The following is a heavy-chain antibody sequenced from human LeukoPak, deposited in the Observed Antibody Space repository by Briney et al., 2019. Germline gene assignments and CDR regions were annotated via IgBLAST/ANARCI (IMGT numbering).Heavy chain of an antibody. V-gene: IGHV4-39*01. J-gene: IGHJ6*03. D-gene: IGHD2-15*01. Sequence: SETLSLTCGVSGDSISGSSSYYWGWTRQPPGKGLEWIGSVYHSGNTYYNPYLKSRATVSVDTSKNQFSLKLSSVTAADTAVYYCARAHLGYCSGGSCYPYYMDVWGKGTTVTVSS. CDR2: VYHSGNT. CDR1: GDSISGSSSYY. CDR3: ARAHLGYCSGGSCYPYYMDV.